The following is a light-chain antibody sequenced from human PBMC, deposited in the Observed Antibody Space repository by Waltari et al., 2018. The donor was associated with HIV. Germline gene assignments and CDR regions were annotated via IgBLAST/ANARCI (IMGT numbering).Light chain of an antibody. CDR2: EVT. J-gene: IGLJ1*01. V-gene: IGLV2-14*01. CDR3: SSYTSSNTLV. CDR1: SSDVGGYNY. Sequence: QSALTQPASVSGSPGQSITISCTGTSSDVGGYNYVSWYQQHPGKAPKFMIYEVTNRPSGISHRFSGSKSGNTASLTISGLQAEDEADYYCSSYTSSNTLVFGT.